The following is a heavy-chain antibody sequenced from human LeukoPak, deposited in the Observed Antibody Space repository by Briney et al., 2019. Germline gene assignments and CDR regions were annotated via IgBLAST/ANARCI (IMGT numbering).Heavy chain of an antibody. CDR3: ALGYNDIWEL. CDR2: INHSGST. J-gene: IGHJ4*02. Sequence: SGTLSLTCAVSSGSISSSTWWSWVRQPPGKGLEWIGEINHSGSTHYTPSLKSRVTIPVDTSDNKFSLKMISVTAADAAVYYCALGYNDIWELWGRGTLVTVSS. D-gene: IGHD5-24*01. V-gene: IGHV4-4*02. CDR1: SGSISSSTW.